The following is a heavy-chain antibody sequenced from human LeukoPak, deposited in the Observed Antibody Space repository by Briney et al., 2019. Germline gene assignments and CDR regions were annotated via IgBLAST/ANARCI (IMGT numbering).Heavy chain of an antibody. CDR2: INPHTGGT. CDR1: GCTFTGYY. CDR3: ARDSRVRGDY. J-gene: IGHJ4*02. D-gene: IGHD3-10*01. V-gene: IGHV1-2*02. Sequence: ASVKVSCKASGCTFTGYYMHWVRQAPGQGLEWMGWINPHTGGTRYAQKFQGRVTMTRDTAIDTAYMELSRLRSDDTAVYYCARDSRVRGDYWGQGTLVTVSS.